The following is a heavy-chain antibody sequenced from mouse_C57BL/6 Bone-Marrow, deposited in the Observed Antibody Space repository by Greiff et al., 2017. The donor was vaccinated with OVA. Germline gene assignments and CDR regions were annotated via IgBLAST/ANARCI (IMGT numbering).Heavy chain of an antibody. Sequence: QVQLKESGAELVKPGASVKLSCKASGYTFTSYWMHWVKQRPGQGLEWIGMIHPNSGSTNYNEKFKSKATLTVDKSSSTAYMQLSSLTSEDSAVYYCARGGVYSTFAYWGQGTLVTVSA. J-gene: IGHJ3*01. CDR1: GYTFTSYW. D-gene: IGHD2-5*01. CDR3: ARGGVYSTFAY. V-gene: IGHV1-64*01. CDR2: IHPNSGST.